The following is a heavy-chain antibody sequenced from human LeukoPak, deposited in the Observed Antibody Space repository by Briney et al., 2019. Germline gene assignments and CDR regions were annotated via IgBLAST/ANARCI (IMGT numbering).Heavy chain of an antibody. D-gene: IGHD3-10*01. CDR3: AALGENGSGSYYNAFDI. J-gene: IGHJ3*02. CDR1: GYTFTSYD. CDR2: MNPNSGNT. V-gene: IGHV1-8*01. Sequence: ASVKVSCKASGYTFTSYDINWVRQATGQGLEWVGWMNPNSGNTGYAQKFQGRVTMTRDTSISTAYMELSRLRSDDTAVYYCAALGENGSGSYYNAFDIWGQGTMVTVSS.